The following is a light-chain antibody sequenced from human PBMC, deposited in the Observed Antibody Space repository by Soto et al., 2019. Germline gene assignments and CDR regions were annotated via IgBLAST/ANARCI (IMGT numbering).Light chain of an antibody. V-gene: IGLV2-14*01. CDR3: SSYTSSGQVV. CDR2: DVS. CDR1: SSDVGGYNY. Sequence: QSALTQPASVSGSPGQSITISCTGTSSDVGGYNYVSWYQQHPGKAPKLMIYDVSNRPSGVSNRFSGSKSGNTASLTISGLQAEDEADYYCSSYTSSGQVVFGTGTKVTVL. J-gene: IGLJ1*01.